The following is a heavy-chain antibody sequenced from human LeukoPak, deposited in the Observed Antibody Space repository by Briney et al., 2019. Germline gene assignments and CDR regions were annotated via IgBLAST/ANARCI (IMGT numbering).Heavy chain of an antibody. J-gene: IGHJ4*02. V-gene: IGHV3-11*03. D-gene: IGHD6-19*01. CDR1: GFTLSDEY. CDR3: ARSRGAGPAAYFDY. CDR2: ISNSGSYT. Sequence: PGGAQTLSRVPSGFTLSDEYMRWIRQAPGKGLEWVSYISNSGSYTNYADSVKGRITIYRDNDKNSLYLQMSSLRAEDTAVYYCARSRGAGPAAYFDYWGQGTLITVSS.